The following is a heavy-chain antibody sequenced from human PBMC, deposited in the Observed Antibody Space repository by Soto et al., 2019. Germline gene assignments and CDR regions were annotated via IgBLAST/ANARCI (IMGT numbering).Heavy chain of an antibody. CDR3: ARDSRTGCSSTDCYLS. CDR2: IYHSGNT. V-gene: IGHV4-4*02. CDR1: GDSISSGAW. Sequence: QVQLQESGPGLVKASETLSLTCAVSGDSISSGAWWSWVRQSPGKGLQWIGEIYHSGNTRNNPSLKSRVTMSVDKSNNQFPLNLMSVTAADTATYYCARDSRTGCSSTDCYLSWGRGILVTVSS. J-gene: IGHJ5*02. D-gene: IGHD2-2*01.